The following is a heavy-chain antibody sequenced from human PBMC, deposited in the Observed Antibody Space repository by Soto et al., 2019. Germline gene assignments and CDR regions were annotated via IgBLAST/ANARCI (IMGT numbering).Heavy chain of an antibody. CDR1: GYTFTSYY. Sequence: GASVKVSCKASGYTFTSYYIHWVRQAPGQGLEWMGWINPITGGTNYAPKFQGRVTMTRDTSITTAYMELSRPRSDDTAVYYCARNYYDSSDRDYLDYWGQGTPVTVSS. V-gene: IGHV1-2*02. CDR2: INPITGGT. J-gene: IGHJ4*02. CDR3: ARNYYDSSDRDYLDY. D-gene: IGHD3-22*01.